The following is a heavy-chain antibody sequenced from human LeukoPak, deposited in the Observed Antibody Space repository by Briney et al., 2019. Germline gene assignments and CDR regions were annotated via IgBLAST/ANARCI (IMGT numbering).Heavy chain of an antibody. CDR1: GYTFTGYY. Sequence: ASVKVSCKASGYTFTGYYMHWVRQAPGQGLEWMGWINPNSGGTNYAQKFQGRVTMTRDTSISTAYMELSRLRSDDTAVYYCVREGTGTTSWFDPWGQGTLVTVSS. V-gene: IGHV1-2*02. D-gene: IGHD1-1*01. CDR2: INPNSGGT. J-gene: IGHJ5*02. CDR3: VREGTGTTSWFDP.